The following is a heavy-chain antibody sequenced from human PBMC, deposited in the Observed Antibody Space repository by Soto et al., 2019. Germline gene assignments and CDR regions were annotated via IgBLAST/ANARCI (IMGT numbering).Heavy chain of an antibody. CDR3: ARGMYHYDTSGYFRFDN. V-gene: IGHV3-11*01. J-gene: IGHJ4*02. Sequence: GGSLRLSCAASGFTFSDYYMSWIRQAPGKGLEWLSYISSGSSTIYYADSVKGRFTSSRDNTKNSLYLQMNSLRAEDTAVYYCARGMYHYDTSGYFRFDNWGQGTLVTVSS. CDR1: GFTFSDYY. D-gene: IGHD3-22*01. CDR2: ISSGSSTI.